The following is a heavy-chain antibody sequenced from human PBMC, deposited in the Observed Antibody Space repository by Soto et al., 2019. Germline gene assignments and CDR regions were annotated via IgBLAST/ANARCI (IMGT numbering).Heavy chain of an antibody. D-gene: IGHD7-27*01. Sequence: GGSLRLSCAASGFTFDDYAMHWVRQAPGKGLEWVSGISWNSGSIGYADSVKGRFTISRDNAKNSLYLQMNSLRAEDTALYYCAKDLTGDGPYYYYGMDVWGQGTTVTVSS. V-gene: IGHV3-9*01. J-gene: IGHJ6*02. CDR1: GFTFDDYA. CDR2: ISWNSGSI. CDR3: AKDLTGDGPYYYYGMDV.